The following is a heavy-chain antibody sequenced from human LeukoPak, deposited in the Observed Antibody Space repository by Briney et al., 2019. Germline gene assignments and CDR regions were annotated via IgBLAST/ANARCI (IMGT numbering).Heavy chain of an antibody. CDR1: GFTFSSYA. J-gene: IGHJ4*02. CDR3: AKIAGGWFGELLSHYYFDY. CDR2: ISGSGGST. Sequence: PGGSLRLSCAASGFTFSSYAMSWVRQAPGKGLEWVSAISGSGGSTYYADSVKGRFTISRDNSKNTLYLQMNSLRAEDTAVYYWAKIAGGWFGELLSHYYFDYWGQGTLVTVSS. D-gene: IGHD3-10*01. V-gene: IGHV3-23*01.